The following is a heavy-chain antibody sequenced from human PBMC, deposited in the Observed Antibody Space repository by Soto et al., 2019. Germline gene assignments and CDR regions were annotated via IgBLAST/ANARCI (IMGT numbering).Heavy chain of an antibody. CDR3: AKGTVILAHGC. CDR1: GFTFSSYA. CDR2: ISGSGGST. Sequence: EVQLLESGGGLVQPGGSLRLSCAASGFTFSSYAMSWVRQAPGKGREWVSAISGSGGSTYYADSVKGRFTISRDNSQHTLYLQMNSLRAEDTPVYHCAKGTVILAHGCWGQGTLVTVSS. V-gene: IGHV3-23*01. J-gene: IGHJ4*02. D-gene: IGHD3-16*02.